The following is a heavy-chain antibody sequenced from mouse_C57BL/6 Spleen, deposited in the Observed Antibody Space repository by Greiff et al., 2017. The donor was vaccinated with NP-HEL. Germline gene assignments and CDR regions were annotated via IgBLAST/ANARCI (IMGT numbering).Heavy chain of an antibody. CDR1: GYAFSSSW. CDR2: IYPGDGDT. V-gene: IGHV1-82*01. J-gene: IGHJ4*01. D-gene: IGHD2-2*01. Sequence: VQLQQSGPELVKPGASVKISCKASGYAFSSSWMNWVKQRPGKGLEWIGRIYPGDGDTNYNGKFKGKATLTEDKSSSTAYMQLSSLTSEDAAVYFCERSIYGYDAWDDWGQGTSVTVSS. CDR3: ERSIYGYDAWDD.